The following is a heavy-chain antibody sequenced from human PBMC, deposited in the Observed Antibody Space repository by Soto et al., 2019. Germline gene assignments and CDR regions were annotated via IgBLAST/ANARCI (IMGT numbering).Heavy chain of an antibody. D-gene: IGHD5-12*01. Sequence: SETLSLTCAVYGGSFSGYYWSWIRQPPGKGLEWIGEINHSGSTNYNPSLKSRVTISVDTSKNQFSLKLSSVTAADTAVYYCARAIVATIAFDYWGQGTLVTVSS. V-gene: IGHV4-34*01. CDR1: GGSFSGYY. CDR2: INHSGST. CDR3: ARAIVATIAFDY. J-gene: IGHJ4*02.